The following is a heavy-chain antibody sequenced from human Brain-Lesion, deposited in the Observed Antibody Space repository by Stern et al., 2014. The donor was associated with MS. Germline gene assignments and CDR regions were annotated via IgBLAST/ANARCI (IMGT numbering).Heavy chain of an antibody. V-gene: IGHV4-39*01. J-gene: IGHJ5*02. CDR2: IYYSGNT. D-gene: IGHD2-15*01. CDR1: GGSVSSTSYA. CDR3: AGEEDIRYCSGGSCTGNWFDP. Sequence: QFQLVQSGPGLVKPSETLSLTCTVAGGSVSSTSYAWAWIRQPPGKGLEWIGTIYYSGNTYYSPSLKSRLTISLDTSKNQVSPQLGSVTAADTAVYYCAGEEDIRYCSGGSCTGNWFDPWGQGTLVTVSS.